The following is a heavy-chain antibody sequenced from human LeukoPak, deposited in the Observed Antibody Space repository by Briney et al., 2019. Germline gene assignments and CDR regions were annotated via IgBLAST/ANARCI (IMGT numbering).Heavy chain of an antibody. CDR2: LTGSGGST. V-gene: IGHV3-23*01. J-gene: IGHJ4*02. Sequence: GGSLRLSCAASGFTFSSYAMSWVRQAPGKGLEWVSALTGSGGSTYYADSVKGRFTISRDNAENTLYLQMNSLRAEDTAVYFCAKDQGHFDYWGQGALVTVSS. CDR3: AKDQGHFDY. CDR1: GFTFSSYA.